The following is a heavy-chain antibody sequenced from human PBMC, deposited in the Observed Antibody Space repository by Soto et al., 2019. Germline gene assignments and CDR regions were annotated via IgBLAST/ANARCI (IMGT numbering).Heavy chain of an antibody. Sequence: EVQLLESGGGLVQPGGSLRLSCTASGFTFSRHAMTWVRQAPGKGLEWVSGLSDSGGSIYYADSVKGRFTISRDNSMNPLKLQMNTLRAGETAIYYCAKVSSSWYAGFFDLWGQGTLVTVSS. CDR1: GFTFSRHA. D-gene: IGHD6-13*01. J-gene: IGHJ4*02. CDR2: LSDSGGSI. V-gene: IGHV3-23*01. CDR3: AKVSSSWYAGFFDL.